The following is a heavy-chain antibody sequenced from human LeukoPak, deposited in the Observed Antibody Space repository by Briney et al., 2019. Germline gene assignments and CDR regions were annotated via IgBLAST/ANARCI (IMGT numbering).Heavy chain of an antibody. D-gene: IGHD3-3*01. CDR2: IYPSDSDT. V-gene: IGHV5-51*03. J-gene: IGHJ3*02. Sequence: GESLNISCKGSGYSFSNYWIGWVRQMPGKGLEWMGIIYPSDSDTRYRPSFQGQVTMSADKSSSIVYLQWSSLEASDTAKYFCARRSTISAFDAFDIWGKGTMVIVSS. CDR1: GYSFSNYW. CDR3: ARRSTISAFDAFDI.